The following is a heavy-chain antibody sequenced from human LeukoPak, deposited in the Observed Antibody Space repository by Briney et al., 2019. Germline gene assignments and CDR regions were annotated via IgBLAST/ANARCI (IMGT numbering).Heavy chain of an antibody. Sequence: SETLSLTCTVSGGSISSYYWSWIRQPPGKGLEWIGYIYYSGSTNYNPSLKSRVTISVDTSKNQFSLKLSSVTAADTAVYYCARGTMITFGGVIPTWYFDYWGQGTLVTVSS. CDR1: GGSISSYY. V-gene: IGHV4-59*12. J-gene: IGHJ4*02. D-gene: IGHD3-16*02. CDR3: ARGTMITFGGVIPTWYFDY. CDR2: IYYSGST.